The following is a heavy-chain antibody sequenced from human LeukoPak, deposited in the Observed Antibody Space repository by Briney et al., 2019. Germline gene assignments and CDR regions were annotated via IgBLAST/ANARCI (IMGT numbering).Heavy chain of an antibody. Sequence: PSETLSLTCTVSGGSISSNSYYWGWIRQPPGRGLEWIGAIYYSGSAYYNPSLKSRVTISVDTSKNQFSLKLSSVTAADTAVYYCAREVSGILTGYYRGYYFDYWGQGTLVTVSS. CDR1: GGSISSNSYY. CDR2: IYYSGSA. CDR3: AREVSGILTGYYRGYYFDY. J-gene: IGHJ4*02. D-gene: IGHD3-9*01. V-gene: IGHV4-39*07.